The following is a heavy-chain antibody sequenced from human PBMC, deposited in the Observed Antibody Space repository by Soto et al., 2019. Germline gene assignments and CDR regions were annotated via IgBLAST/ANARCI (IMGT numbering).Heavy chain of an antibody. CDR2: IYYSGST. D-gene: IGHD3-3*01. CDR3: ARGDDHYDFWSGYYLYLNYYYYMDV. CDR1: GGSISSYY. V-gene: IGHV4-59*01. J-gene: IGHJ6*03. Sequence: SETLSLTCTVSGGSISSYYWSWIRQPPGKGLEWIGYIYYSGSTNYNPSLKSRVTISVDTSKNQFSLKLSSVTAADTAVYYCARGDDHYDFWSGYYLYLNYYYYMDVWGKGTTVTVSS.